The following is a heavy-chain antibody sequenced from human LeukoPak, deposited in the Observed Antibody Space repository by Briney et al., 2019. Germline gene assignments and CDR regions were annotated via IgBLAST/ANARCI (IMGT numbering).Heavy chain of an antibody. CDR2: ISSSSSYI. CDR3: ARAGAVANYGMDV. D-gene: IGHD6-19*01. CDR1: GFTFSSYS. J-gene: IGHJ6*04. V-gene: IGHV3-21*01. Sequence: GRSLRLSCAASGFTFSSYSMNCVRQAPGKGLEWVSSISSSSSYIYYADSVKGRFTISRDNAKNSLYLQMNSLRAEDTAVYYCARAGAVANYGMDVWGKGTTVTVSS.